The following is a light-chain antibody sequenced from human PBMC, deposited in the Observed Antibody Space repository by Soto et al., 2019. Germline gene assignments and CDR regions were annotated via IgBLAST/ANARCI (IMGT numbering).Light chain of an antibody. J-gene: IGKJ4*01. CDR1: QSITNY. Sequence: DIPMTQSPSSLSASVGDRVTITCRASQSITNYLNWYQQKPGKAPKLLIYAASILQSGVPSRFSGSGSGTDFTLTISSLQPEDFATYYCQQSYSTPLPFGGGTKVEIK. CDR3: QQSYSTPLP. V-gene: IGKV1-39*01. CDR2: AAS.